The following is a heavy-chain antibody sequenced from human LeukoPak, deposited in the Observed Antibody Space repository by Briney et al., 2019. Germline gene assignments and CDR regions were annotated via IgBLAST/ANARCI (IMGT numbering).Heavy chain of an antibody. D-gene: IGHD2-15*01. V-gene: IGHV3-23*01. Sequence: PGGALRLSCATSGVSFSSSAMCWVPEAPRKGLEWVSAMSSSDDGRYYAASVRGRFTISRDTSRSTLYLQMNSLRAEDAAVYYCAKAPVTSCRGAFCYPFDYWGQGTLVTVSS. CDR3: AKAPVTSCRGAFCYPFDY. CDR1: GVSFSSSA. J-gene: IGHJ4*02. CDR2: MSSSDDGR.